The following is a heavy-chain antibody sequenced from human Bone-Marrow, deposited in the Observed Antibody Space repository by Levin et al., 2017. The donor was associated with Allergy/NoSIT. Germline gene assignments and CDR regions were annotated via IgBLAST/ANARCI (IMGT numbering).Heavy chain of an antibody. CDR2: IYYSGNT. CDR1: GGSISGGGYY. D-gene: IGHD5-12*01. J-gene: IGHJ4*02. Sequence: SETLSLTCTVSGGSISGGGYYWSWIRQHPGKGLEWIGYIYYSGNTYYNPSLKSRVIISVVTSKNQLSLTLTSVTVADTSVYYCARFNGYDFDCSGQGTLVTVSS. V-gene: IGHV4-31*03. CDR3: ARFNGYDFDC.